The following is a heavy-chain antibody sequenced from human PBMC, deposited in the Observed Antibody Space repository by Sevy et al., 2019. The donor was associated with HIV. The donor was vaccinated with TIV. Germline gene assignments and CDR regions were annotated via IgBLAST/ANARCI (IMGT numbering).Heavy chain of an antibody. J-gene: IGHJ5*01. Sequence: SETLSLTCTVSGGSITSLYWNWIRQPPGKGLEWIANIYYNGHINYNPSLKSRVTLSLDTCKNQFSQRLSSVTAADTAMYYCAGENAWGRGYSGGQGTLVTVSS. CDR3: AGENAWGRGYS. CDR1: GGSITSLY. V-gene: IGHV4-59*08. CDR2: IYYNGHI. D-gene: IGHD1-26*01.